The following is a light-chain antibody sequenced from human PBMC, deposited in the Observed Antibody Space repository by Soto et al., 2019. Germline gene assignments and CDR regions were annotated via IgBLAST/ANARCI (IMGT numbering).Light chain of an antibody. CDR2: EVT. CDR3: CSYTSSSTRV. CDR1: SSDVGGYNY. J-gene: IGLJ1*01. Sequence: QSVLTQPASVSGSPGQSITISCTGTSSDVGGYNYVSWYQHHPGQAPKLIIYEVTYRPSGVSTRFSGSKSGNTASLTISGLQAEDEADYYCCSYTSSSTRVFGTGTKVTVL. V-gene: IGLV2-14*01.